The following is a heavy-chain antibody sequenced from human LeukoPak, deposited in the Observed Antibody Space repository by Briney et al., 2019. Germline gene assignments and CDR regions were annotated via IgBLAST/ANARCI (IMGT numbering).Heavy chain of an antibody. V-gene: IGHV1-18*01. D-gene: IGHD5-12*01. Sequence: ASVKVSCKASGYTFTSYGISWVRQAPGQGLEWMGWISGYNGNTNYTQKLQGRVTMTTDTSTSTAYMELRSLRSDDTAVYYCARDGRVTDYWPYRTRDYWGQGTLVTVSS. CDR3: ARDGRVTDYWPYRTRDY. CDR2: ISGYNGNT. CDR1: GYTFTSYG. J-gene: IGHJ4*02.